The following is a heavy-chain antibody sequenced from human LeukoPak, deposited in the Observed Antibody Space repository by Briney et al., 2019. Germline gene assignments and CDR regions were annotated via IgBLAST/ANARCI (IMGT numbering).Heavy chain of an antibody. V-gene: IGHV1-24*01. J-gene: IGHJ6*02. CDR3: ATNGVPAAMRPYYYYGMDV. Sequence: ASVKVSCKVSGYTLTELSMHWVRQAPGKGLEWMGGFDPEDGETIYAQKFQGRVTMTEDTSTDTAYMELSSLRSEDTAVYYCATNGVPAAMRPYYYYGMDVWGQGTTVTVSS. CDR1: GYTLTELS. D-gene: IGHD2-2*01. CDR2: FDPEDGET.